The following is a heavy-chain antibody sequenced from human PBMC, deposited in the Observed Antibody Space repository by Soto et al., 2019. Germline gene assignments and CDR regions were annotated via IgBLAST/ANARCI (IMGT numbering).Heavy chain of an antibody. Sequence: QVQLVESGGGVVQPGRSLRLSCAASGFTFSSYGMHWVRQAPGKGLEWVAVIWYDGSNKYYADSVKGRFTISRDNSKNTLYLQMNRLRAEDTAVYYCARGGSYYSFVSPDFDYWGQGTLVTVSS. V-gene: IGHV3-33*01. D-gene: IGHD1-26*01. CDR3: ARGGSYYSFVSPDFDY. CDR2: IWYDGSNK. CDR1: GFTFSSYG. J-gene: IGHJ4*02.